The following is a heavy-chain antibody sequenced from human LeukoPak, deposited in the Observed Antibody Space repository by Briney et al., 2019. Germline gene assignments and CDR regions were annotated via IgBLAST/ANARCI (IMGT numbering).Heavy chain of an antibody. D-gene: IGHD3-3*01. CDR3: AIDVLRFLEWLSTPFDY. CDR2: IKQDGSDK. V-gene: IGHV3-7*01. J-gene: IGHJ4*02. Sequence: PGGSLRLSCAASGFTFSSYWMSWVRQAPGKGLEWVANIKQDGSDKYYVDSVKGRFTISRDNAKNSLYLQMNSLRAEDTAVYYCAIDVLRFLEWLSTPFDYWGQGTLVTVSS. CDR1: GFTFSSYW.